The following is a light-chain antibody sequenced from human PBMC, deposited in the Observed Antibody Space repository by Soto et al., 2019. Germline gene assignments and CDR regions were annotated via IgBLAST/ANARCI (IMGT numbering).Light chain of an antibody. Sequence: EIVMTQSPATLSVSPGETATLSCRASESVGSDLAWFQQKPGQSPRLLIYDASTRATTIPARFSGSGFGTEFTLIISSLQSEDFAVYYCQQYYNWPRTFGQGTKVDIK. V-gene: IGKV3-15*01. J-gene: IGKJ1*01. CDR3: QQYYNWPRT. CDR1: ESVGSD. CDR2: DAS.